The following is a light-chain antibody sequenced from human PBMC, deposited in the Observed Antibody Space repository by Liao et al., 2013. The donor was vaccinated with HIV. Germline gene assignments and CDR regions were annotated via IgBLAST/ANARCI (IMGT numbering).Light chain of an antibody. Sequence: SYEMTQPPSVSVSPGQTASVTCSGDGLGDKYVSWYQQRPGHSPILVIYEDTKRPSGIPERFSGSNSGNTATLAISGAQAMDEADYYCQVWDSSSDHPVFGTGTKVTVL. CDR2: EDT. V-gene: IGLV3-1*01. J-gene: IGLJ1*01. CDR1: GLGDKY. CDR3: QVWDSSSDHPV.